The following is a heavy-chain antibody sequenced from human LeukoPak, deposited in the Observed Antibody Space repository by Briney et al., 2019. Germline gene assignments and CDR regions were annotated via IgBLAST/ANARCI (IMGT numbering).Heavy chain of an antibody. CDR3: ARGDSSGYYFPD. CDR2: INHSGST. J-gene: IGHJ1*01. Sequence: SETLSLTCAVYGGSFSGYYWSWIRQPPGKGLEWIGEINHSGSTNYNPSLKSRVTISVDTSKNQFSLKLSSVTAADTAVYYCARGDSSGYYFPDRGQGTLVTVSS. V-gene: IGHV4-34*01. CDR1: GGSFSGYY. D-gene: IGHD3-22*01.